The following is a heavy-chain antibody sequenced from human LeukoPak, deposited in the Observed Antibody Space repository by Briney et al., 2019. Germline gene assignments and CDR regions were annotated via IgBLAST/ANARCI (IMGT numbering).Heavy chain of an antibody. CDR3: ARARVGATPFDY. D-gene: IGHD1-26*01. V-gene: IGHV3-30*02. CDR1: GFTVSSYG. CDR2: IRFDGSNK. J-gene: IGHJ4*02. Sequence: GSLRLSCAAPGFTVSSYGMHWVRQAPGKGLEWVAFIRFDGSNKYYADSVKGRFTISRDNAKNSLYLQMNSLRAEDTAVYYCARARVGATPFDYWGQGTLVTVSS.